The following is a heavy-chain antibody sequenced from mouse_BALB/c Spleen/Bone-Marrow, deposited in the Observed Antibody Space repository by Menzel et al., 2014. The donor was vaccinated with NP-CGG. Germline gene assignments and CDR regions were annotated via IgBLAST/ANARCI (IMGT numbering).Heavy chain of an antibody. J-gene: IGHJ2*01. CDR2: FNPYNDGT. Sequence: VQLKESGPELVQPGASVKMSCKASGYTFTSYVMHWVKQKPGQGLEWIGYFNPYNDGTKYNEKFKGKATLTSDKSSSTAYMELSSLDADEAAVYYCTRGDAPDYWGQGTTLTVSS. CDR1: GYTFTSYV. CDR3: TRGDAPDY. V-gene: IGHV1-14*01.